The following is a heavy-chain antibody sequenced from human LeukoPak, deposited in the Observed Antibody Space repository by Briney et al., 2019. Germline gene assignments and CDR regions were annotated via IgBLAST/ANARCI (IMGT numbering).Heavy chain of an antibody. CDR2: IKSKTDGGTT. Sequence: GGSLRLSCAASGFTFSNAWMSWVRQAPGKGLEWVGRIKSKTDGGTTDYAAPVKGRFTISRDDSKNTLYLQMNSLKTEDTAVYYCTTEVYSGGWYFYWGQGTLVTVSS. V-gene: IGHV3-15*01. D-gene: IGHD6-19*01. J-gene: IGHJ4*02. CDR3: TTEVYSGGWYFY. CDR1: GFTFSNAW.